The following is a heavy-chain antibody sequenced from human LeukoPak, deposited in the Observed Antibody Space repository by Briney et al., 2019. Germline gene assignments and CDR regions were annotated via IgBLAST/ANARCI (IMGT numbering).Heavy chain of an antibody. Sequence: SETLSLTCAVYGGSFSNYYWSWIRQPPGKGLEWIGEINHSGSTNYNPSLKSRVTISVDTSKNQFSLKLSSVTAADTAVYYCARGRYCSSTSCYGRRYYYYMDVWGKGTTVTVSS. D-gene: IGHD2-2*01. CDR2: INHSGST. CDR3: ARGRYCSSTSCYGRRYYYYMDV. V-gene: IGHV4-34*01. CDR1: GGSFSNYY. J-gene: IGHJ6*03.